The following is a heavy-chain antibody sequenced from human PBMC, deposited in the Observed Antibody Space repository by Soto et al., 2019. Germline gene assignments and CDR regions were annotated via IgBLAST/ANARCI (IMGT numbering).Heavy chain of an antibody. D-gene: IGHD4-17*01. CDR3: ARGDSTVSSVSDY. CDR2: INHSGST. Sequence: PSETLPLTCAVYGGSFSGYYWSWIRQPPGKGLEWIGEINHSGSTNYNPSLKIRVTISADTSKTQFSLKLSSVTAADTAVYYCARGDSTVSSVSDYWGQGMLVTVSS. CDR1: GGSFSGYY. J-gene: IGHJ4*02. V-gene: IGHV4-34*09.